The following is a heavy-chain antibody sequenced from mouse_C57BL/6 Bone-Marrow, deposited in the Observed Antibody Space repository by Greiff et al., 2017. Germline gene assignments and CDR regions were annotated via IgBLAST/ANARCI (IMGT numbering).Heavy chain of an antibody. V-gene: IGHV14-4*01. CDR1: GFNIKDDY. CDR2: IDPENGDT. CDR3: TKGDYDDY. D-gene: IGHD2-4*01. J-gene: IGHJ2*01. Sequence: EVQLQQSGAELVRPGASVKLSCTASGFNIKDDYMHWVKQRPEQGLEWIGWIDPENGDTEYASKFQGKATITADTSSNTAYLQLSSLTSEDTAVYYCTKGDYDDYWGQGTTLTGSS.